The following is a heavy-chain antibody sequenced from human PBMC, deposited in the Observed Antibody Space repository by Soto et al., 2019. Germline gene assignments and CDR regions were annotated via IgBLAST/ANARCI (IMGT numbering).Heavy chain of an antibody. CDR3: ARDSYAMSSFALDV. V-gene: IGHV4-30-2*06. Sequence: QLQLQESGSGLVETAQTLSLTCIVSGDSISSGGFPWTWIRQSTGKGLEWIGYVYRTGATSYNPSLESRASMPVGTSRNQFSLKLMSVTPADSAVYFCARDSYAMSSFALDVWGRGTAVTVSS. CDR2: VYRTGAT. D-gene: IGHD2-2*01. J-gene: IGHJ6*02. CDR1: GDSISSGGFP.